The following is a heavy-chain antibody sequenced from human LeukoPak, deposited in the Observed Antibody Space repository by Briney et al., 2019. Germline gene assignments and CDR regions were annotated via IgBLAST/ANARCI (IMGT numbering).Heavy chain of an antibody. CDR1: GVRFYDHA. CDR3: AKDMGGLLAAGCDN. D-gene: IGHD6-13*01. Sequence: GGSLRLSCVASGVRFYDHAMHWVRQGPRKGLEWVSTISWNSENLNYADSVTGRFSLSRDNAKKSLYLQKKSLRAEETGLYYSAKDMGGLLAAGCDNWGQGTLVTASS. J-gene: IGHJ4*02. CDR2: ISWNSENL. V-gene: IGHV3-9*01.